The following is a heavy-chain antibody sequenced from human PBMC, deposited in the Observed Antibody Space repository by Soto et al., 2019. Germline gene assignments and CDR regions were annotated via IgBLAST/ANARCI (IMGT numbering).Heavy chain of an antibody. Sequence: QVQLVRSGAEVKKPGSSVKVSCKASGGTFSSYAISWVRQAPGQGLEWMGGIIPIFGTANYAQKFQGRVTITADESTSTAYMELSSLRSEDTAVYYCARAIYGDSSIDYYYYYGMDVWGQGTTVTVSS. V-gene: IGHV1-69*01. CDR1: GGTFSSYA. CDR2: IIPIFGTA. J-gene: IGHJ6*02. CDR3: ARAIYGDSSIDYYYYYGMDV. D-gene: IGHD4-17*01.